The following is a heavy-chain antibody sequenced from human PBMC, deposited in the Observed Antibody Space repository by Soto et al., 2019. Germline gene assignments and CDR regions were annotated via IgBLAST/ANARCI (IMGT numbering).Heavy chain of an antibody. J-gene: IGHJ5*02. Sequence: SETLSLTCAVYGGSFSGYYWSWIRQPPGKGLEWIGEINHSGSTNYNPSLKSRVTISVDTSKNQFSLKLSSVTAADTAVYYCARGQGIVEVVAATFFDPWGQGTLVTFSS. D-gene: IGHD2-15*01. CDR2: INHSGST. CDR3: ARGQGIVEVVAATFFDP. V-gene: IGHV4-34*01. CDR1: GGSFSGYY.